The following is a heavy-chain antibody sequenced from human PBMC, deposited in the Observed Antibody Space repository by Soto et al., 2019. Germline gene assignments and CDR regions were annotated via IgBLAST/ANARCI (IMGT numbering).Heavy chain of an antibody. CDR3: GKSRCSGSSLIDY. Sequence: EVQLVESGGGLVQPGGSLRLSCVVSGFTFSDSWMYWVRQVPGEGLVWVSFINSDGSRTNYADSVKGRFTISRDNAKNTLYLQMDSLSAEDTSMYYCGKSRCSGSSLIDYWGQGTLVTVSS. D-gene: IGHD2-15*01. CDR2: INSDGSRT. CDR1: GFTFSDSW. V-gene: IGHV3-74*01. J-gene: IGHJ4*02.